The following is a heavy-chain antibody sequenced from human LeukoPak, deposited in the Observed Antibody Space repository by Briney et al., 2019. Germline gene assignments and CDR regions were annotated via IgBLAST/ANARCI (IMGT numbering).Heavy chain of an antibody. CDR3: ARLGSSGWKDY. V-gene: IGHV4-34*01. J-gene: IGHJ4*02. CDR1: GGSFSGYY. D-gene: IGHD6-19*01. Sequence: SETLSLTCAVYGGSFSGYYWSWIRQPPGKGLEWIGEINHSGSTNYNPSLKSRVTISVDTSKNQFSLKLSSVTAADTAVYYCARLGSSGWKDYWGQGTLVTVSS. CDR2: INHSGST.